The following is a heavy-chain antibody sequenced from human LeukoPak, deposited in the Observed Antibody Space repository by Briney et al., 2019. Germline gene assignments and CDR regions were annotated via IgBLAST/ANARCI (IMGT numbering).Heavy chain of an antibody. CDR3: ARDGRRRYSSSWNFDY. D-gene: IGHD6-13*01. CDR1: GGSIISYY. V-gene: IGHV4-59*01. J-gene: IGHJ4*02. CDR2: IYYSGST. Sequence: SETLSLTCTVSGGSIISYYWSWIRQPPGKGLEWIGYIYYSGSTNYNPSLKSRVTISVDTSKNQFSLKLSSVTAADTAVYYCARDGRRRYSSSWNFDYWGQGTLVTVSS.